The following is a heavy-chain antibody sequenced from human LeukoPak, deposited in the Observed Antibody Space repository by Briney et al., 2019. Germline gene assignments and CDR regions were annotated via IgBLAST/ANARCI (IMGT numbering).Heavy chain of an antibody. V-gene: IGHV1-2*06. CDR2: LDPNSGGT. CDR1: GYTFTGYA. CDR3: TRDLTISGPIGI. Sequence: ASVKVSCKASGYTFTGYAMHWVRQAPGQGLEWVGRLDPNSGGTNYAQDFQGRVTITRDTSINTAYMELSRLRSDDKAKYYCTRDLTISGPIGIWGQGTLVTGSA. D-gene: IGHD3-9*01. J-gene: IGHJ4*02.